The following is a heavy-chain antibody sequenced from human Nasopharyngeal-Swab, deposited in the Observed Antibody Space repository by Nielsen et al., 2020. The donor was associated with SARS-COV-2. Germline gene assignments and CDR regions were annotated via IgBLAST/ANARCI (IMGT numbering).Heavy chain of an antibody. CDR3: ARAATMVRANDAFDI. D-gene: IGHD3-10*01. CDR1: GFTFSDYC. CDR2: ISSSGSTI. J-gene: IGHJ3*02. V-gene: IGHV3-11*01. Sequence: GESLKISCAASGFTFSDYCMSWIRQAPGKGLEWVSYISSSGSTIYYADSVKGRFTISRDNAKNSLYLQMNSLRAEDTAVYYCARAATMVRANDAFDIWGQGTMVTVSS.